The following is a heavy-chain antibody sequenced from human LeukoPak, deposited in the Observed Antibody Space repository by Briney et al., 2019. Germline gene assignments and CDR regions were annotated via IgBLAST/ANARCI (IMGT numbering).Heavy chain of an antibody. J-gene: IGHJ6*02. Sequence: GGSLRLSCAASGFTVSSNYMSWVRQAPGKGLEWVSVIYSGGSTYYADSVKGRFTISRDNSKNTLYLQMNSLRAEDTAVYYCARDRGYSSSWSEYYYYYYGMDVWGQGTTVTVSS. CDR2: IYSGGST. CDR3: ARDRGYSSSWSEYYYYYYGMDV. CDR1: GFTVSSNY. D-gene: IGHD6-13*01. V-gene: IGHV3-53*01.